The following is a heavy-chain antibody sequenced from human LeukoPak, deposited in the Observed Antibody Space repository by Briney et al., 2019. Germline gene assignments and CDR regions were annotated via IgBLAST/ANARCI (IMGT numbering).Heavy chain of an antibody. CDR3: TRESSSWYWFDP. J-gene: IGHJ5*02. CDR1: GFTFSTYR. CDR2: IRSKAYGGTT. V-gene: IGHV3-49*04. D-gene: IGHD6-13*01. Sequence: GGSLRLSCAASGFTFSTYRMSWVRQAPGKGLEWVGFIRSKAYGGTTEYAASVKGRFTISRDDSKSIAYLQMNSLKTEDTAVYYCTRESSSWYWFDPWGQGTLVTVSS.